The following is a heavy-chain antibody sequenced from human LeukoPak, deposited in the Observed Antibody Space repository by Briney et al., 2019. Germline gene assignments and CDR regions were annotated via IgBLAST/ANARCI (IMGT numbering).Heavy chain of an antibody. V-gene: IGHV3-23*01. CDR2: ISGSGGST. CDR3: AKWGDRNTRYGGYDVGFWFDY. CDR1: GFTFSSYA. Sequence: PGGNLRLSSAASGFTFSSYAMSWVRQAPGKGLEWVSAISGSGGSTYYADSVKGRFTISRDNSKNTLYLQMNSLRAEDTAVYYCAKWGDRNTRYGGYDVGFWFDYWGQGTLVTVSS. D-gene: IGHD5-12*01. J-gene: IGHJ4*02.